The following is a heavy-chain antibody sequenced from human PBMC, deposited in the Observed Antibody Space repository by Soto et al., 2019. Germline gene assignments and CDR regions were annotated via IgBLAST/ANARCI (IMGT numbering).Heavy chain of an antibody. CDR1: GFTFHEYA. J-gene: IGHJ6*02. V-gene: IGHV3-9*01. D-gene: IGHD5-12*01. CDR2: ISSDGDTI. Sequence: EVQLIESGGGWVQPGTSLRVSCAASGFTFHEYAMHWVRQAPGKGLEWVSGISSDGDTIAYADSVQGRFTVFRDNAMNSLYLQMNSLRAEDTALYYCTKGGYDLIYYFGMDVWGQGTTVTVSS. CDR3: TKGGYDLIYYFGMDV.